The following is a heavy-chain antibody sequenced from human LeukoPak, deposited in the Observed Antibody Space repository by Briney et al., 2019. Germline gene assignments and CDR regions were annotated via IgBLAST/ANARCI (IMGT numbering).Heavy chain of an antibody. CDR3: AKEAGGSGSYYFGPPIADFDY. D-gene: IGHD1-26*01. Sequence: GGSLRVSYAASGFTFSSYAISWVRQAPGRGLEWVSAISGSDGRIYYAAPVKGRFTSARDNYKTTLYLQMNSLRAEATDVYYCAKEAGGSGSYYFGPPIADFDYWGQGTLVTVSS. CDR1: GFTFSSYA. J-gene: IGHJ4*02. V-gene: IGHV3-23*01. CDR2: ISGSDGRI.